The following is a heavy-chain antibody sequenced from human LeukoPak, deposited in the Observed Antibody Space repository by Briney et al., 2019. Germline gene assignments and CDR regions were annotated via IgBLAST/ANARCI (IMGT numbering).Heavy chain of an antibody. CDR1: GRSFSGYY. D-gene: IGHD4-23*01. V-gene: IGHV4-34*01. CDR3: ASYGGNSVYDY. CDR2: ISHSGST. J-gene: IGHJ4*02. Sequence: SETLSLTCAVYGRSFSGYYWSWIRQPPGEGLEWIGEISHSGSTNYNPSLKSRVTISLDTSKKQFSLRLSSVTAADTAVYYCASYGGNSVYDYWGQGTLVTVSS.